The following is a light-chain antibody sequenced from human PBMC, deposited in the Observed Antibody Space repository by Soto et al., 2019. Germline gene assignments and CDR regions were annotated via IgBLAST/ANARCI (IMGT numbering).Light chain of an antibody. CDR1: QSISSY. V-gene: IGKV1-39*01. Sequence: DIQMTQSPSSLSASVGDRVTITCRASQSISSYLNWYQQKPGKAPKFLIYAASSLQRGVPSRFSGSGSGTDFTLTIGSLQPEDFATYYCQQSYSTPRTFGPGTIVDIK. CDR2: AAS. CDR3: QQSYSTPRT. J-gene: IGKJ3*01.